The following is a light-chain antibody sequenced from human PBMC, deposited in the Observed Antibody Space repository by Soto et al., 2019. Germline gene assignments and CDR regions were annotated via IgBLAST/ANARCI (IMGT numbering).Light chain of an antibody. V-gene: IGKV3-15*01. Sequence: EIVMTQSPATLSVSPGERATLSCRASQSVSSNVAWYQQKPGQAPSLLIYGASTRATGIPARFSGSGSGTEFTLTISSLQSEDFAVYYCQQYNYWWTFGQGTKVEIK. J-gene: IGKJ1*01. CDR1: QSVSSN. CDR2: GAS. CDR3: QQYNYWWT.